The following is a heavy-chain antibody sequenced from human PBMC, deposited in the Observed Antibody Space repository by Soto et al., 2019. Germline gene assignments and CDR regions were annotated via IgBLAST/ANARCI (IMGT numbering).Heavy chain of an antibody. CDR2: INPILRMS. J-gene: IGHJ4*02. Sequence: QVQLVQSGAEVKKPGSSVKVSCKASGDTFSFYSINWVRQAPGLGLEWMGRINPILRMSNYAQRFQGRVTMTADKSTSTAYMELSSLRSVDTAMYYCASSYGSGYRAFDYWGQGALVTVSS. CDR1: GDTFSFYS. D-gene: IGHD3-10*01. CDR3: ASSYGSGYRAFDY. V-gene: IGHV1-69*02.